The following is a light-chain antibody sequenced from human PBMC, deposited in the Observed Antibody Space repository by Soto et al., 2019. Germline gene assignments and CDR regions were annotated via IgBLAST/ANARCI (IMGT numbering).Light chain of an antibody. CDR2: GTS. V-gene: IGKV3-20*01. CDR1: QSVPRSY. Sequence: IVLTQSPGTLSLSPGERATLSCRASQSVPRSYLAWYQQKPGQAPRLLIYGTSSRATGIPDRFSGSGSGTDFTLTISRLEPEDFAVFYCQQYGSSITFGQETRLEIK. J-gene: IGKJ5*01. CDR3: QQYGSSIT.